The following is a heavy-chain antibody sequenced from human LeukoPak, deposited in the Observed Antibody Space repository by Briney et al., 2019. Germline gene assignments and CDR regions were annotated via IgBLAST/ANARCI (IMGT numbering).Heavy chain of an antibody. CDR3: ARDQGYGSGSDWFDP. CDR1: GFTFSSYG. J-gene: IGHJ5*02. D-gene: IGHD3-10*01. CDR2: IRYDGSNK. V-gene: IGHV3-30*02. Sequence: GGSLRLSCAASGFTFSSYGMHWVRQAPGKGLEWVAFIRYDGSNKYYADSVKGRFTISRDNSKNTLYLQMNSLRAEDTAVYYCARDQGYGSGSDWFDPWGQGTLVTVSS.